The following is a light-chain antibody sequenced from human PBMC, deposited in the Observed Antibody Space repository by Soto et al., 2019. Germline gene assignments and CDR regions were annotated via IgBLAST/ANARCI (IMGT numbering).Light chain of an antibody. V-gene: IGKV3-15*01. CDR2: GAS. J-gene: IGKJ1*01. CDR3: QQYTNWPPSWT. Sequence: EMVMTQSPATLSVSPGESATLSCRASQSVTNNLAWYQQKPGQAPRLLIYGASIRATGIPARFSGSGSGTEFTLTISSLQSEDFAVYYCQQYTNWPPSWTFGQGTKVEIK. CDR1: QSVTNN.